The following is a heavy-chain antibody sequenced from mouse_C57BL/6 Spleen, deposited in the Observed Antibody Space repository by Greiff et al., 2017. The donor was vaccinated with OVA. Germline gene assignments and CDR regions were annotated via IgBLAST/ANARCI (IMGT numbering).Heavy chain of an antibody. D-gene: IGHD2-2*01. V-gene: IGHV5-4*01. CDR1: GFTFSSYA. Sequence: EVKLVESGGGLVKPGGSLKLSCAASGFTFSSYAMSWVRQTPEKRLEWVATISDGGSYTYYPDNVKGRFTISRDNAKNNLYLQMSHLKSEDTAMYYCARDGYYLDYWGQGTTLTVSS. CDR2: ISDGGSYT. J-gene: IGHJ2*01. CDR3: ARDGYYLDY.